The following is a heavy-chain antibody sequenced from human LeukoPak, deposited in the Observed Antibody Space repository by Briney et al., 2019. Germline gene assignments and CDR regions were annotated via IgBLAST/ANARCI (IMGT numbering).Heavy chain of an antibody. J-gene: IGHJ3*02. CDR3: GPSREYVGAFDI. D-gene: IGHD3-10*01. CDR2: ISSTSDPI. Sequence: PGGSLRLSCAAAGLTFTSYEFQWVRQAPGKGLEWISYISSTSDPIKYADSVRGRFTISRDDARKSVYLQMNSLRGPDTYFYVCGPSREYVGAFDIWGQGTLVTVSS. CDR1: GLTFTSYE. V-gene: IGHV3-48*03.